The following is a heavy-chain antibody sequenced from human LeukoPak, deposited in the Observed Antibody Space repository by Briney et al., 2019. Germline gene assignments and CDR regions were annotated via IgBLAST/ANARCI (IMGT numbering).Heavy chain of an antibody. D-gene: IGHD5-18*01. CDR2: IIPIFGTA. V-gene: IGHV1-69*13. CDR1: GGTFSSYA. CDR3: ASQSGYSYGFPNYYYGMDV. Sequence: LVKVSCKASGGTFSSYAISWVRQAPGQGLEWMGGIIPIFGTANYAQKFQGRVTITADESTSTAYMELSSLRSEDTAVYYCASQSGYSYGFPNYYYGMDVWGQGTTVTVSS. J-gene: IGHJ6*02.